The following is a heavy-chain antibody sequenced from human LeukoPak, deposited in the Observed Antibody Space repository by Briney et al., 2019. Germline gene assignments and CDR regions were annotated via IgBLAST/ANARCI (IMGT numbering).Heavy chain of an antibody. V-gene: IGHV3-33*01. J-gene: IGHJ6*03. D-gene: IGHD2-2*01. Sequence: PGGSLRLSCAASGFTFRSNGMHWVRQAPGEGLEWVAVVRSDGIKKKYARSVQGRFTISRDNSKNTLYLQMNSLRAEDTAVYYCARDRAAAMEYYYMDVWGKGTTVTVSS. CDR2: VRSDGIKK. CDR3: ARDRAAAMEYYYMDV. CDR1: GFTFRSNG.